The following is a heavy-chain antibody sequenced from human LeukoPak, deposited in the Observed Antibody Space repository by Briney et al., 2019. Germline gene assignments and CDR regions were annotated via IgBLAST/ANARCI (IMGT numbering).Heavy chain of an antibody. CDR3: AKGEMVRGDMGFAFDI. J-gene: IGHJ3*02. CDR2: ISYDGSNK. Sequence: PGGSLRLSCAASGFTFSSYGVHWARHAPGKGLEWVAVISYDGSNKYYADSVKGRFTISRDNSKNTLYLQMNSLRAEDTAVYYCAKGEMVRGDMGFAFDIWGQGTMVTVSS. CDR1: GFTFSSYG. V-gene: IGHV3-30*18. D-gene: IGHD3-10*01.